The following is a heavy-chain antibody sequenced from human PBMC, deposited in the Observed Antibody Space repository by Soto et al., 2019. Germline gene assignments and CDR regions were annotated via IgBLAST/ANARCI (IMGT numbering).Heavy chain of an antibody. Sequence: QVQLQESGPGLVKPSQTLSLTCTVSGGSISSGGYYWSWIRQHPGKGLEWIGYIYYSGSTYYNPYLRRRVTISVDTSKNQFALKLSSVTAADTAVYYCARDPITRPGITHARGQPFYGFDIWGQGTMVTVSS. D-gene: IGHD3-10*02. V-gene: IGHV4-31*03. CDR2: IYYSGST. CDR1: GGSISSGGYY. CDR3: ARDPITRPGITHARGQPFYGFDI. J-gene: IGHJ3*02.